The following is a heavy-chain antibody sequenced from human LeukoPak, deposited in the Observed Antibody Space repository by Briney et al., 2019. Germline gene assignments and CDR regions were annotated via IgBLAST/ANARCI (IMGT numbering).Heavy chain of an antibody. CDR2: IYYSGST. V-gene: IGHV4-31*11. CDR3: ARVTGSITYIDF. Sequence: PSETLSLTCAVSGGSISSGGYFWSWIRQHPGKGLEWLGYIYYSGSTYYNPSLKSRVTISVDTSKNQFSLKLSSVTAADTAVHYCARVTGSITYIDFWGQGTLVTVSS. CDR1: GGSISSGGYF. D-gene: IGHD3-10*01. J-gene: IGHJ4*02.